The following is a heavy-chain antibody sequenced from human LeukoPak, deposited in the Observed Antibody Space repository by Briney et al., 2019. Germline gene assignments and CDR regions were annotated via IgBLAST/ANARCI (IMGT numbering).Heavy chain of an antibody. V-gene: IGHV3-9*01. J-gene: IGHJ4*02. D-gene: IGHD3/OR15-3a*01. CDR2: ISWNSGLI. CDR3: AKVGIFGLVTYYFDY. CDR1: GFTFDEYA. Sequence: GGSLRLSCAASGFTFDEYAMHWVRQAPGKGLEWVSGISWNSGLIDYADSVKGRFTISRDNAKNSLYLQMNSLKTEDTAFYYCAKVGIFGLVTYYFDYWGQGTLVTVSS.